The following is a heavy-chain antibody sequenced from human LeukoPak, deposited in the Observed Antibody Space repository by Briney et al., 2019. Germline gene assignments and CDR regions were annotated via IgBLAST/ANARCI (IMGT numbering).Heavy chain of an antibody. CDR3: ARDDTHYGSSGSFYDAFDI. CDR1: GFTFSSYG. V-gene: IGHV3-7*01. J-gene: IGHJ3*02. D-gene: IGHD3-22*01. Sequence: GGSLRLSCAASGFTFSSYGMHWVRQAPGKGLEWVANIRRDGSETHYVDSVMGRFTISRDNAKNSLYLQMNSLRAEDTAVYYCARDDTHYGSSGSFYDAFDIWGQGTMVTVSS. CDR2: IRRDGSET.